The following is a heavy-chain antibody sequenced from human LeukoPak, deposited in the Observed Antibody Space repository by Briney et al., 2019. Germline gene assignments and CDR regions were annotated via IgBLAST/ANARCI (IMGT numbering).Heavy chain of an antibody. CDR2: INPNSGGT. CDR3: ARDGGYCSSTSCYLHYYYYYYMDV. D-gene: IGHD2-2*01. Sequence: GASVKVSCKASGYIFTDYYMHWVRQAPGQELGWMGRINPNSGGTNYAQKFQGRVTMTRDTSISTAYMELSRLRSDDTAVYYCARDGGYCSSTSCYLHYYYYYYMDVLGKGTTVTISS. V-gene: IGHV1-2*06. CDR1: GYIFTDYY. J-gene: IGHJ6*03.